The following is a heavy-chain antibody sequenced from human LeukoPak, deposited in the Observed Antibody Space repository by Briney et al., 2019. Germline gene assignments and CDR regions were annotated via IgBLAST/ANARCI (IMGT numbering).Heavy chain of an antibody. CDR2: INHSGST. D-gene: IGHD3-22*01. CDR3: ARGGNYYDSSGHLY. V-gene: IGHV4-34*01. J-gene: IGHJ4*02. CDR1: GGSFSGYY. Sequence: SETLSLTCAVYGGSFSGYYWSWIRQPPGKGLEWIGEINHSGSTNYNPSLKSRVTIPVDTSKNQFSLKLSSVTAADTAVYYCARGGNYYDSSGHLYWGQGTLVTVSS.